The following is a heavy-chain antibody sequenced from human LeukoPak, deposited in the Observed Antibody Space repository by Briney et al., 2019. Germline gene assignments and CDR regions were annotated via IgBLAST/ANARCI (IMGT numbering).Heavy chain of an antibody. CDR2: IYTSGST. V-gene: IGHV4-61*02. J-gene: IGHJ4*02. CDR1: GYSISSGYY. CDR3: AREGSSSWYSYFDY. D-gene: IGHD6-13*01. Sequence: PSETLSLTCTVSGYSISSGYYWGWIRQPAGKGLEWIGRIYTSGSTNYNPSLKSRVTISVDTSKNQFSLKLSSVTAADTAVYYCAREGSSSWYSYFDYWGQGTLVTVSS.